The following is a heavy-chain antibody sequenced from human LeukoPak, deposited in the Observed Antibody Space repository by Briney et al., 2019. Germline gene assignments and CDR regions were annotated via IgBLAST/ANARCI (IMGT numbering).Heavy chain of an antibody. Sequence: SETLSLTCAVYGGSFSGYYWSWIRQPPGKGLEWIGEINHSGSTNYNPSLKSRVTISVDTSKNQFSLKLSSVTAADTAVYYCATQGPMGGFDCSSTSCYNWFDPWGQGTLVTVSS. D-gene: IGHD2-2*01. CDR3: ATQGPMGGFDCSSTSCYNWFDP. J-gene: IGHJ5*02. CDR2: INHSGST. CDR1: GGSFSGYY. V-gene: IGHV4-34*01.